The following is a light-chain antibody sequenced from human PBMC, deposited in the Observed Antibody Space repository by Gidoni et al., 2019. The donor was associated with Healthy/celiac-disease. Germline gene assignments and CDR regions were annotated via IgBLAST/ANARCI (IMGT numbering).Light chain of an antibody. Sequence: DIQMTQSPSSLSASVGDRVTITCRARQSISSYLNWYQQKPGKAPKLLIYAASSWQSGVPSRFSGSGSGTDFTLTISSLKPEDFATYYCQQSYSTLYTFGQGTKLEIK. CDR2: AAS. CDR1: QSISSY. J-gene: IGKJ2*01. CDR3: QQSYSTLYT. V-gene: IGKV1-39*01.